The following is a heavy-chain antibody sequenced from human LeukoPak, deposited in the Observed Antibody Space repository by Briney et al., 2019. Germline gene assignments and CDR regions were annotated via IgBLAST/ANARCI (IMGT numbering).Heavy chain of an antibody. Sequence: PSETLSLTCTVSGGSISIYYWSWIRQPPGKRLEWIGYIYYSGSTNYNPSLKSRVTISVDTSKNQFSLKLSSVTAEDTAVYYCARGDYFDYWGQGTLVTVSS. J-gene: IGHJ4*02. V-gene: IGHV4-59*01. CDR3: ARGDYFDY. CDR2: IYYSGST. CDR1: GGSISIYY.